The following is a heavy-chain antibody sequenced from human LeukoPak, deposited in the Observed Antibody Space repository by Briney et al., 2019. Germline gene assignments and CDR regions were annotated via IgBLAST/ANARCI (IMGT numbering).Heavy chain of an antibody. D-gene: IGHD3-16*01. J-gene: IGHJ1*01. CDR2: IYPGDSDT. Sequence: GGSLKISCQGSGSRFTSYWSGWVRQVPGKGREGMGIIYPGDSDTRYSPSFQGQVTISADKSISTAYLQWSSLKASDTAMYYCARLAGRGGAEYFQHWGQGTLVTVSS. CDR3: ARLAGRGGAEYFQH. CDR1: GSRFTSYW. V-gene: IGHV5-51*01.